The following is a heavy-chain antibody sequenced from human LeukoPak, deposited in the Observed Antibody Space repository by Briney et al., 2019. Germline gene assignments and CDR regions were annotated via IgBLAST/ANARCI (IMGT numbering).Heavy chain of an antibody. V-gene: IGHV4-59*08. J-gene: IGHJ3*02. CDR1: GGSISSYY. CDR2: IYYSGST. Sequence: PSETLSLTCTVSGGSISSYYWSWIRQPPGKGRECIGYIYYSGSTSYNPSLKSRVNISIDTSKTQFSLKLSSVTAADTAMYYCARRGGGHAFDIWGQGTMVTVSS. D-gene: IGHD3-16*01. CDR3: ARRGGGHAFDI.